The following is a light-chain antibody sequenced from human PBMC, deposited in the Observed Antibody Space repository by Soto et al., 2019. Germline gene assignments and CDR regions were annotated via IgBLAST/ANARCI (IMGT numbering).Light chain of an antibody. J-gene: IGKJ3*01. Sequence: DIQMTQSPSSLSASVGDRVTITCRASQSISSYLNWYQQKPGKAPKLLIYAASSLQSGVPSRFSGSGSGTDFTLTISSLQPEDFATYYCPPSYSTLFGPGTKVDIK. CDR1: QSISSY. V-gene: IGKV1-39*01. CDR3: PPSYSTL. CDR2: AAS.